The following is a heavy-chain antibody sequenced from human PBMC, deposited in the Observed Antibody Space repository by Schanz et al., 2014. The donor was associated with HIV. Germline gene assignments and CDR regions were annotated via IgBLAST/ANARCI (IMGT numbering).Heavy chain of an antibody. D-gene: IGHD3-10*01. CDR2: ISGGSGDK. J-gene: IGHJ4*02. CDR3: VRETSSGVDYFDY. Sequence: EVQVFSSFLFLFQPGGSLRLSCVVSGFTFDSYTMNWVRQAPGKGLEWVSSISGGSGDKLYADSIKGRFTISRDNANNSVYLQMNSLRGEDTAVYYCVRETSSGVDYFDYWGQGTLVTVS. V-gene: IGHV3-21*01. CDR1: GFTFDSYT.